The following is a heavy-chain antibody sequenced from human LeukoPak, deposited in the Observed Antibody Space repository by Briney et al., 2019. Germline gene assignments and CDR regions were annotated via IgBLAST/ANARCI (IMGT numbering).Heavy chain of an antibody. CDR2: MNPNSGNT. CDR1: GYTFTSYG. V-gene: IGHV1-8*02. J-gene: IGHJ4*02. CDR3: ARDLGSRDGYNPPNLFDN. D-gene: IGHD5-24*01. Sequence: ASVKVSCKASGYTFTSYGISWVRQAPGQGLEWMGWMNPNSGNTGYAQKFQGRVTMTRNTSISTAYMELSSLRSEDTAVYYCARDLGSRDGYNPPNLFDNWGQGTLVTVSS.